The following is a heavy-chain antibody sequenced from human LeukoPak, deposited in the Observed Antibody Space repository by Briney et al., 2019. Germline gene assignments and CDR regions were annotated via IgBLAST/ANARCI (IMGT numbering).Heavy chain of an antibody. J-gene: IGHJ4*02. D-gene: IGHD3-10*01. CDR1: GFTFSSYA. CDR2: ISGSGGNT. CDR3: AKGTMGRGFGY. V-gene: IGHV3-23*01. Sequence: GGSLRLSCAASGFTFSSYAMSWVRQAPGKGLERVSAISGSGGNTYYADSVKGRFTISRDNSKNTLYLQMNSLRAEDTAVYYCAKGTMGRGFGYWGQGTLVTVSS.